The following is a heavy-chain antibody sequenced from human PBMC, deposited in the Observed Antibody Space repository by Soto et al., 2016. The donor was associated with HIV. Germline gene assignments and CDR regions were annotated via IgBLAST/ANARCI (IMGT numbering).Heavy chain of an antibody. CDR1: GYSLTNYG. V-gene: IGHV1-18*04. CDR2: IATDVLNT. CDR3: VRDCAGDCNPPGHFYFDL. D-gene: IGHD2-21*02. Sequence: QAQLVQSGAEVKQPGASVKVSCKASGYSLTNYGISWVRQAPGQGLEWVAWIATDVLNTHSSEKVQGRLSLTTDTSTGTVYMELRSLRSDDTAIYYCVRDCAGDCNPPGHFYFDLWGRGTLVTVSS. J-gene: IGHJ2*01.